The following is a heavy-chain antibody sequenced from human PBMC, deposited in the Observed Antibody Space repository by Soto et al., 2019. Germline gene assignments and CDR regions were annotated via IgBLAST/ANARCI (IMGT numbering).Heavy chain of an antibody. CDR1: GFTFSSYA. CDR3: AKLWRVRYSNYRSGDAFDL. V-gene: IGHV3-30-3*02. J-gene: IGHJ3*01. Sequence: GGSLRLSCAASGFTFSSYAMHWVRQAPGKGLEWVAVISYDGSNKYYADSVKGRFTISRDNSKNTLYLQMNSLRAEDTAVYYCAKLWRVRYSNYRSGDAFDLWGQGTMVTVSS. CDR2: ISYDGSNK. D-gene: IGHD4-4*01.